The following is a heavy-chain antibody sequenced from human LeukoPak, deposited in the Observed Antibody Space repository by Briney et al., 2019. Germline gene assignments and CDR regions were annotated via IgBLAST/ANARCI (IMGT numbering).Heavy chain of an antibody. CDR3: ARGLIYSPNWFDP. CDR2: IYTGGNT. Sequence: GGSLRLSCAGSGVTVSSNYMSWVRQAPGKGLEWVSVIYTGGNTYYADSVKGRFTISRDNSKNTLYLQMNSLRAEDTAVYYCARGLIYSPNWFDPWGQGTLVTVSS. J-gene: IGHJ5*02. D-gene: IGHD4-11*01. CDR1: GVTVSSNY. V-gene: IGHV3-66*01.